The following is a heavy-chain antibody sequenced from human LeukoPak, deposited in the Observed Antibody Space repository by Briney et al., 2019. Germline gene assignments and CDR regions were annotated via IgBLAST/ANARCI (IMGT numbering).Heavy chain of an antibody. CDR3: ARDVGDSSGYNFDY. V-gene: IGHV4-59*01. CDR1: GGSISSYY. D-gene: IGHD3-22*01. J-gene: IGHJ4*02. Sequence: PSETLSLTCTVSGGSISSYYWSWIRQPPGKGLEWIGYIYYSGSTNYNPSLKSRVTISVDASKNQFSLKLSSVTAADTAVYYCARDVGDSSGYNFDYWGQGTLVTVSS. CDR2: IYYSGST.